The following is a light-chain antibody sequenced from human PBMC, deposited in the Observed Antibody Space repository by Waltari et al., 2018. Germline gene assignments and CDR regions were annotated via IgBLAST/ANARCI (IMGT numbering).Light chain of an antibody. CDR2: DVS. CDR1: SSDVGGYIY. J-gene: IGLJ2*01. V-gene: IGLV2-14*03. Sequence: QSALTQPASVSGSHGQSITISCTGPSSDVGGYIYVSWYQQHPGKAPKLMIYDVSNRASGVSTRFSGYKAGNTASLTSSWLQAEDEADYYCSSYTSSSTLFGGGTKLTVL. CDR3: SSYTSSSTL.